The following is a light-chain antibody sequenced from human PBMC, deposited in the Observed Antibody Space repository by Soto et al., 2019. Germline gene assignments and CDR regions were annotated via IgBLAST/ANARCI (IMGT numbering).Light chain of an antibody. CDR2: WAS. Sequence: DIGMTRSPDSLTVSLGERANINCKTSQSVLYRSRNKNYLAWYQQKSGQPPKLLIYWASTRESGVPDRFSGSGSGTDFTLTISSLQAEDVAVYYCQQYESAPWTFGQGTKVEIK. CDR1: QSVLYRSRNKNY. J-gene: IGKJ1*01. CDR3: QQYESAPWT. V-gene: IGKV4-1*01.